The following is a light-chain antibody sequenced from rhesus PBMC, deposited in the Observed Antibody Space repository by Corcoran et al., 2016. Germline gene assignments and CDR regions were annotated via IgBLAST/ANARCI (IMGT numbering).Light chain of an antibody. CDR1: NSDIAGFNY. J-gene: IGLJ6*01. CDR2: GVS. Sequence: QSAPTQPPSVSGSPGQSVTISCTGTNSDIAGFNYVSWYQQLPGKAPKLIIYGVSYRPSGVSQRFSGSKSGNTASLTISGLQAEDESEYYGCSYTTSTTFVFGSGTHLTVL. V-gene: IGLV2S7*01. CDR3: CSYTTSTTFV.